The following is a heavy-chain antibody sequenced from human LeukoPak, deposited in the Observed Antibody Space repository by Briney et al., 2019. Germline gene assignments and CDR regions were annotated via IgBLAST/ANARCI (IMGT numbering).Heavy chain of an antibody. CDR3: ARQGRATVVMYMDD. V-gene: IGHV4-39*01. CDR1: GGSISSSSDN. J-gene: IGHJ6*03. CDR2: IYYTGIT. Sequence: SETLSLTCTVSGGSISSSSDNWGWIRQPPGKGLEWTGSIYYTGITYYNPSVMSRVTMSVDTSKNQFSLRLSSVTAADTAMYYCARQGRATVVMYMDDWGKGTTVTVSS. D-gene: IGHD4-23*01.